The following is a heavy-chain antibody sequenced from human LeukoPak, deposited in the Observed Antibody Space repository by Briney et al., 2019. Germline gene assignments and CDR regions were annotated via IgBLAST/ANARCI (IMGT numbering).Heavy chain of an antibody. J-gene: IGHJ4*02. D-gene: IGHD4-17*01. V-gene: IGHV4-59*12. CDR1: GGSISSYY. CDR2: MYYSGST. CDR3: ARATTVTTPADY. Sequence: SETLSLTCTVSGGSISSYYWSWIRQPPGKGLEWIGYMYYSGSTYYNPSLKSRVTISLDTSKNQFSLKLSSVTAADTAVYYCARATTVTTPADYWGQGTLVTVSS.